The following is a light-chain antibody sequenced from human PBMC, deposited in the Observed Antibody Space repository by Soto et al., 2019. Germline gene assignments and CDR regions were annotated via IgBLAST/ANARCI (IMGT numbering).Light chain of an antibody. Sequence: EIVLTQSPATLSLSPGESATRSCRASQSVSSYLAWYQQKPGQAPRLLIYDASNRATGIPARFSGSGSGTDFTLTISSLEPEDFAVYYCQQRSNWPPWGFGQGTKVEIK. CDR2: DAS. J-gene: IGKJ1*01. CDR3: QQRSNWPPWG. CDR1: QSVSSY. V-gene: IGKV3-11*01.